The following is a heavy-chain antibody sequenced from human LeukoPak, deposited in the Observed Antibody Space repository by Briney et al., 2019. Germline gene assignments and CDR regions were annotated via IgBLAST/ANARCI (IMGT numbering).Heavy chain of an antibody. J-gene: IGHJ4*02. Sequence: SVKVSCKASGGTFSSNGINWVRQAPGQGLEWMGRIIPIFGTANYAQKFQGRVTITTDESTNTAHKELTSLTSEDTAVYYCARGITFYYDNNGYSAFDYWGQGTLVTVSS. CDR3: ARGITFYYDNNGYSAFDY. CDR1: GGTFSSNG. D-gene: IGHD3-22*01. V-gene: IGHV1-69*05. CDR2: IIPIFGTA.